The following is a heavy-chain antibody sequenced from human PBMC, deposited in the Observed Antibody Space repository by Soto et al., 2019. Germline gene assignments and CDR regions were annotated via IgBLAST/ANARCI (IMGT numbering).Heavy chain of an antibody. V-gene: IGHV1-18*04. J-gene: IGHJ6*02. CDR1: GYTFTVYY. CDR2: ISPYNGTT. D-gene: IGHD1-1*01. Sequence: ASVRVSCKSSGYTFTVYYIPWVRQAPGHGVEWMGWISPYNGTTKYAEKFQGEMTMTTDTATSTAYMDLRSLRSDDTAVYYCARDGERDTGLNFYYYLHGMDAWGQGTRVTVS. CDR3: ARDGERDTGLNFYYYLHGMDA.